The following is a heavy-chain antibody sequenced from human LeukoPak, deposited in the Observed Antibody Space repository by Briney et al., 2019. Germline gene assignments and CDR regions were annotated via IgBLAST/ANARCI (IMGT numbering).Heavy chain of an antibody. J-gene: IGHJ4*02. CDR1: GFTFSSYA. V-gene: IGHV3-30*04. Sequence: PGGSLRLSCAASGFTFSSYAMHWVRQAPGKGLEWVAVTSYDGSNKYYADSVKGRFTISRDNSKNTLYLQMNSLRAEDTAVYYCARAWYYDSSGYFTEAPDYWGQGTLVTVSS. CDR3: ARAWYYDSSGYFTEAPDY. CDR2: TSYDGSNK. D-gene: IGHD3-22*01.